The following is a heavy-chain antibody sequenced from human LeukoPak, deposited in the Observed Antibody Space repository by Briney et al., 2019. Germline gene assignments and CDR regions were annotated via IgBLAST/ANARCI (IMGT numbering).Heavy chain of an antibody. CDR1: GFTFSSYA. Sequence: PGRSLRLSCAASGFTFSSYAMHWVRQAPGKGLEWVAVISYDGSNKYYADSVKGRFTISRDNSKNTLYLQMNSLRAEDTAVYYCARGLYAWEDPILDIWGQGTMVTVSS. V-gene: IGHV3-30-3*01. J-gene: IGHJ3*02. CDR3: ARGLYAWEDPILDI. D-gene: IGHD3-16*01. CDR2: ISYDGSNK.